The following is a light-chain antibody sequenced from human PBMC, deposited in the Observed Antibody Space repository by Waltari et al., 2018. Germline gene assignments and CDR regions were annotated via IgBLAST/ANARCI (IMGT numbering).Light chain of an antibody. CDR2: WAS. Sequence: DIVMSQSPDSLAVSLGERATINCSSSQSIMYSSNNKNFLAWYQQKPGQSPKLLIYWASTRQSGVPDRFTGSWSGTDFTLTITSVQPEDVAIYYCQQYFITPFTFGPGTKVEIK. V-gene: IGKV4-1*01. CDR1: QSIMYSSNNKNF. CDR3: QQYFITPFT. J-gene: IGKJ3*01.